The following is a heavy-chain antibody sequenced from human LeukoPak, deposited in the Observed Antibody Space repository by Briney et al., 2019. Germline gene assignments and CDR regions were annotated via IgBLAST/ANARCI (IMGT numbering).Heavy chain of an antibody. Sequence: ASVKVSCKACGGTFSSYAISWVRQAPGQGLEWMGGIIPIFGTANYAQKFQGRVTITTDESTSTAYMELSSLRSEDTAVYYCARSSGSYSLDYYYYMDVWGKGTTVTVSS. CDR2: IIPIFGTA. V-gene: IGHV1-69*05. D-gene: IGHD1-26*01. CDR3: ARSSGSYSLDYYYYMDV. J-gene: IGHJ6*03. CDR1: GGTFSSYA.